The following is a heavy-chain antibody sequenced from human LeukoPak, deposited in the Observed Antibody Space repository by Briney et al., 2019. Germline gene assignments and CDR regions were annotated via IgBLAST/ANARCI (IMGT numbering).Heavy chain of an antibody. CDR3: AKAAKTTVTTRWTFYYYYGMDV. J-gene: IGHJ6*02. CDR1: GFTFSSYG. V-gene: IGHV3-30*02. Sequence: PGGSLRLSCAASGFTFSSYGMHWVRQAPGKGLEWAAFIRYDGSNKYYADSVKGRFTISRDNSKNTLYLQMNSLRAEDTAVYYCAKAAKTTVTTRWTFYYYYGMDVWGQGTTVTVSS. D-gene: IGHD4-17*01. CDR2: IRYDGSNK.